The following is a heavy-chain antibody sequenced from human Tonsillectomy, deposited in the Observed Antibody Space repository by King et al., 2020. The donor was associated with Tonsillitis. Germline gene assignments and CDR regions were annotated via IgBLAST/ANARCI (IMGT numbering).Heavy chain of an antibody. J-gene: IGHJ5*02. D-gene: IGHD4-17*01. V-gene: IGHV4-34*01. CDR1: GGSFSDYY. CDR3: VRGRYPATVTSCDP. CDR2: INHSGLT. Sequence: VQLQQWGAGLLKPSDTLSLNCSVYGGSFSDYYWNWIRQPPGKGLEWIAEINHSGLTDYNPSLKSRVTISIDTSKTQVSLKLTSVTAADPAVYYCVRGRYPATVTSCDPWGHGTLVTVSS.